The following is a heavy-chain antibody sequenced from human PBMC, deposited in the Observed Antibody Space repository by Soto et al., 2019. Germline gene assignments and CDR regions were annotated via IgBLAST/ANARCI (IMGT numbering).Heavy chain of an antibody. J-gene: IGHJ4*02. Sequence: SETLSLTCTVSGGSISSSSYYWGWIRQPPGKGLEWIGSIYYSGSTYYNPSLKSRVTISVDTSKNQFSLKLSSVTAADTAVYYCARESLGIAVAGVIDYWGQGTLVTVSS. CDR3: ARESLGIAVAGVIDY. V-gene: IGHV4-39*02. D-gene: IGHD6-19*01. CDR1: GGSISSSSYY. CDR2: IYYSGST.